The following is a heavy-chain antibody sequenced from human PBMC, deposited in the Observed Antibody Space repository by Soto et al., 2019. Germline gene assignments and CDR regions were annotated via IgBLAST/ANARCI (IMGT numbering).Heavy chain of an antibody. CDR2: ISSSSSTI. V-gene: IGHV3-48*01. Sequence: GGSLRLSCAASGFTFSTYNMNWVRQAPGKGLEWVSYISSSSSTIYYADSVKGRFTISRDNAKNSLYLQMNSLRAEDTAVYYCASGYFSGGNCYSLSVFDICGQGSLVP. J-gene: IGHJ3*02. CDR3: ASGYFSGGNCYSLSVFDI. CDR1: GFTFSTYN. D-gene: IGHD2-15*01.